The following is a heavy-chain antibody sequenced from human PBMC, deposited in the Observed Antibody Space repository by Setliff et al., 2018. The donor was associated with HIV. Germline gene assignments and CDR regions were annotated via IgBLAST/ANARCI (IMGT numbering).Heavy chain of an antibody. CDR1: GGSISSYY. Sequence: TSETLSLTCTVSGGSISSYYWSWIRQPPGKGLEWIGYIYTSGSTNYNPSLKSRVTISVDTSKNQFSLKLSSVTAADTAVYYCAGYSPGSYGVFDYWGQGTLVTVSS. D-gene: IGHD5-18*01. CDR3: AGYSPGSYGVFDY. CDR2: IYTSGST. V-gene: IGHV4-4*08. J-gene: IGHJ4*02.